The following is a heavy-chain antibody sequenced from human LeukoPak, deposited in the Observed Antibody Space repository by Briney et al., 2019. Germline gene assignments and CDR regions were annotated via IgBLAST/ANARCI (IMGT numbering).Heavy chain of an antibody. D-gene: IGHD5-18*01. CDR2: INTHTGNP. V-gene: IGHV7-4-1*02. J-gene: IGHJ4*02. CDR1: GYTFTNEP. CDR3: ARGRPLWDL. Sequence: GASVKVSCKAYGYTFTNEPMNWVRQAPGQGLKWMGWINTHTGNPTYAQGFTGRFVFSLDTSVSTAHLQISSLKTEDTAVYYCARGRPLWDLWGQGTLVTVSS.